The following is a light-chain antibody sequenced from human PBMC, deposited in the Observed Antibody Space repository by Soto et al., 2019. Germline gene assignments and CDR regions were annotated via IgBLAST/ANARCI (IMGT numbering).Light chain of an antibody. Sequence: DIVMTQSPDSLAASLGERATINCKSSQSVFHTSKSKNYLAWYQQKRGQPPKLLIYLASTREFGVPDRFSGSGSGTDFTLTITSLQAEDVAVYYCQQSYSTPVTFGQGTKVEIK. CDR2: LAS. V-gene: IGKV4-1*01. CDR3: QQSYSTPVT. J-gene: IGKJ1*01. CDR1: QSVFHTSKSKNY.